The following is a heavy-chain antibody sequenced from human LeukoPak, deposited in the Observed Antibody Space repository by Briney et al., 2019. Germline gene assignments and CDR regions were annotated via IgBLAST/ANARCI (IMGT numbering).Heavy chain of an antibody. J-gene: IGHJ4*02. CDR2: IYYSGST. Sequence: PSETLSLTCTVSGGSISSYYWSWIRQPPGKGLEWIGYIYYSGSTNYNPSLKSRVTISVDTSKNQFSLKLSSVTAADTAVYYCARVRGRSIAVAMDYWGQGTLVTVSS. CDR1: GGSISSYY. V-gene: IGHV4-59*01. CDR3: ARVRGRSIAVAMDY. D-gene: IGHD6-19*01.